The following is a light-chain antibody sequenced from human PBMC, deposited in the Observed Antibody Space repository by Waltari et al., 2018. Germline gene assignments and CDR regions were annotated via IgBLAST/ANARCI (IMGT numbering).Light chain of an antibody. Sequence: QSALTQPPSASGSPGQSVTIPCTGTSSDIGGSKYVPWYQQHPGKAPKLMIYEVSKRPSGVPDRFSGSKSGNTASLTVSGLQAEDEADYYCSSYADTNNLVFGGGTKLTVL. CDR3: SSYADTNNLV. V-gene: IGLV2-8*01. J-gene: IGLJ2*01. CDR1: SSDIGGSKY. CDR2: EVS.